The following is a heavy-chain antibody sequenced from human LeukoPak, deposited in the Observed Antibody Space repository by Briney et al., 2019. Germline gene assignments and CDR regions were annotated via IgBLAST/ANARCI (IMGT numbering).Heavy chain of an antibody. Sequence: PGGSLRLSCAASGFTFSSYDMTWVRQAPGRGLEWVANINQDGSEKYYLDSAKGRFTISRDNARNSLYLQMNSLRAEDTAVYYCARDSRGLQFLYYYYMDVWGKGTTVTVSS. CDR2: INQDGSEK. CDR3: ARDSRGLQFLYYYYMDV. CDR1: GFTFSSYD. J-gene: IGHJ6*03. V-gene: IGHV3-7*01. D-gene: IGHD5-24*01.